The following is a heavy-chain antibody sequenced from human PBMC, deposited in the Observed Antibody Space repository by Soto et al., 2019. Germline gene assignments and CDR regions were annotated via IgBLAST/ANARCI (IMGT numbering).Heavy chain of an antibody. Sequence: SVKVSCKASGGTFSSYAISWVRQAPGQGLEWMGGIIPIFGTANYAQKFQGRVTITADESTSTAYMELSSLRSEDTAVYYCASMYSSEDYFDYWGQGTLDTVSS. J-gene: IGHJ4*02. D-gene: IGHD6-25*01. CDR2: IIPIFGTA. CDR1: GGTFSSYA. CDR3: ASMYSSEDYFDY. V-gene: IGHV1-69*13.